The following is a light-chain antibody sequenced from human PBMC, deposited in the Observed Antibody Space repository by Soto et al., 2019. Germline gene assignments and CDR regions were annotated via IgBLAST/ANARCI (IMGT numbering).Light chain of an antibody. CDR3: SSYTSISTLYV. V-gene: IGLV2-14*01. CDR2: EVS. CDR1: NSDVGGYNY. Sequence: SVLTQPASVSGSPGQSITISCTGTNSDVGGYNYVSWYQQHPGKAPELMIYEVSHRPSGVSNRFSGSKSDNTASLTISGLQAEDEAEYYCSSYTSISTLYVFGTGTKVTVL. J-gene: IGLJ1*01.